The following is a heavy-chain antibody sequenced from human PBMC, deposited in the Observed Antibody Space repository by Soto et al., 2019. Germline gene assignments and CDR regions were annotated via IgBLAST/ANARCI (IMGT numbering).Heavy chain of an antibody. Sequence: SETLSLTCTVSGGSISSSSYYWGWIRQPPGKGLEWIGSIYYSGSTYYNPSLKSRVTISVDTSKNQFSLKLSSVTAADTAVYYCARVKRIFGVVIPRSFDYWGQGTLVTVSS. CDR3: ARVKRIFGVVIPRSFDY. CDR2: IYYSGST. CDR1: GGSISSSSYY. V-gene: IGHV4-39*01. J-gene: IGHJ4*02. D-gene: IGHD3-3*01.